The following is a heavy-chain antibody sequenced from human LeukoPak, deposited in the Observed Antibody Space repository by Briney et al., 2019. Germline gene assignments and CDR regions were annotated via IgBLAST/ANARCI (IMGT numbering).Heavy chain of an antibody. D-gene: IGHD2-15*01. CDR2: IYPGDSDT. J-gene: IGHJ4*02. CDR3: ARRPSVVTATADDY. CDR1: GYSFPSYW. V-gene: IGHV5-51*01. Sequence: GESLKISCKGSGYSFPSYWIAWVRQLPGKGLEWMGIIYPGDSDTRYSPSFQGQVTISADKSISTAYLQWSSLKTSDTAMYYCARRPSVVTATADDYWGQGTLVTVSS.